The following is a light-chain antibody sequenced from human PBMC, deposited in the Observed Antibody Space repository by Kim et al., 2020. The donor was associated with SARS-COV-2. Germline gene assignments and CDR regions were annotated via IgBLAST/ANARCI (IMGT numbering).Light chain of an antibody. CDR1: NIVTKY. Sequence: SYELTQPLSVSVALGQTARITCGENNIVTKYVHWYQQRPGQAPVLVIYRNDHRPSGIPDRFSGSNSGNTATLTISRAQVGDEADYYCQVWDSSTRVFGGGTQRTVL. V-gene: IGLV3-9*01. J-gene: IGLJ3*02. CDR2: RND. CDR3: QVWDSSTRV.